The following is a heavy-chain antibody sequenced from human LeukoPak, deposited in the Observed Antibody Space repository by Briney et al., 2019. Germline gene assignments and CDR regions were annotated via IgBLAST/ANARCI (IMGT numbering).Heavy chain of an antibody. CDR3: ASSFYYGSGTYPPAAFDI. D-gene: IGHD3-10*01. V-gene: IGHV4-59*08. J-gene: IGHJ3*02. CDR2: IYYSGST. Sequence: SETLSLTCTVSGASIIDYYWSWIRQSPGKGLEYIGYIYYSGSTNYNPSLKSRVTISVDTSKNQFSLKLTSVTAADAAVYYCASSFYYGSGTYPPAAFDIWGQGTVVTVSS. CDR1: GASIIDYY.